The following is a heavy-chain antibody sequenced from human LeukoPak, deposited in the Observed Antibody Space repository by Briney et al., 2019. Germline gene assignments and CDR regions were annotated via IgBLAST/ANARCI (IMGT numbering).Heavy chain of an antibody. CDR3: ARTHDYGDPIDY. D-gene: IGHD4-17*01. V-gene: IGHV3-33*01. CDR2: IWYDGSNK. J-gene: IGHJ4*02. Sequence: GGSLRLSCAASGFTFSSYGMHWVRQAPGKGLEWVAVIWYDGSNKYYADSVKGRFTISRDNSKNTLYLQMNSLRAEDTAVYYCARTHDYGDPIDYWGQGTLVTASS. CDR1: GFTFSSYG.